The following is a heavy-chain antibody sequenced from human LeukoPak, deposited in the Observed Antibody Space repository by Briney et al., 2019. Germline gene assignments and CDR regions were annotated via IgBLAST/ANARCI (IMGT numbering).Heavy chain of an antibody. CDR1: GGTFSSYA. D-gene: IGHD4-23*01. CDR2: IIPILGIA. CDR3: ATPYYGGNSGYYFDY. J-gene: IGHJ4*02. Sequence: EASVKVSCKASGGTFSSYAISWVRQAPGQGLEWMGRIIPILGIANYAQKFQGRVTITADKSTSTAYMELSSLRSEDTAVYYCATPYYGGNSGYYFDYWGQGTLVTVSS. V-gene: IGHV1-69*04.